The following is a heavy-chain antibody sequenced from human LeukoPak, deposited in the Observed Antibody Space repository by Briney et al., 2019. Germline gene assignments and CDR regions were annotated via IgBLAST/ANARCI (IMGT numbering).Heavy chain of an antibody. CDR1: GFMFSSNW. CDR2: IKEDGTET. J-gene: IGHJ4*02. Sequence: GGSLRLSCAASGFMFSSNWMSWVRLAPGKGLEWVANIKEDGTETYYVDSVKGRFTISRDNARNSLYLQMNSLRVEDTAVYYCAKEGRSLQTYWGQGTLVTVSS. D-gene: IGHD5-24*01. V-gene: IGHV3-7*03. CDR3: AKEGRSLQTY.